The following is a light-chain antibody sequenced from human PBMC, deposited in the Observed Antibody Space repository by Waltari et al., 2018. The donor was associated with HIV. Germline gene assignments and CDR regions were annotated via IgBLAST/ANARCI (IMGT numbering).Light chain of an antibody. CDR1: QSIYTN. Sequence: IVMTQSPATLSVSPGERATLSCRASQSIYTNLAWYQQTPGQAPRLLIFTDSARATGSPARFSGSGSGTEFTLTISSLQSQDSAVYYCQQYNTWPLSFGGGTKVEIK. CDR3: QQYNTWPLS. J-gene: IGKJ4*01. CDR2: TDS. V-gene: IGKV3-15*01.